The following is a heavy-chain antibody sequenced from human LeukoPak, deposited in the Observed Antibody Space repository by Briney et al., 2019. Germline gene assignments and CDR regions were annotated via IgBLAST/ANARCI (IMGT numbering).Heavy chain of an antibody. CDR1: GGSISSHY. CDR2: INDSGTT. Sequence: SETLSLTCTVSGGSISSHYWSWIRQPPGKGLEWIGDINDSGTTKYNPTLKSRVTISIDTSKKQFSLKVKSVTAADTAVYFCARLPPGAFGEVLNFDFWGQGTLVTVSS. V-gene: IGHV4-59*11. J-gene: IGHJ4*02. D-gene: IGHD3-10*01. CDR3: ARLPPGAFGEVLNFDF.